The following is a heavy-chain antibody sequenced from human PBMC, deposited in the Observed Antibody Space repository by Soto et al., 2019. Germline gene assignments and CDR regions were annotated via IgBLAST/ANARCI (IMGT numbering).Heavy chain of an antibody. CDR1: GGTFSSYA. CDR2: IIPIFGTA. D-gene: IGHD2-2*01. V-gene: IGHV1-69*13. Sequence: GASVKVSCKASGGTFSSYAISWVRQAPGQGLEWMGGIIPIFGTANYAQKFQGRVTITADESTSTAYMELSSLRSEDTAVYYCARVPYCSSTSCPDWFDPWGQGTLVTVS. CDR3: ARVPYCSSTSCPDWFDP. J-gene: IGHJ5*02.